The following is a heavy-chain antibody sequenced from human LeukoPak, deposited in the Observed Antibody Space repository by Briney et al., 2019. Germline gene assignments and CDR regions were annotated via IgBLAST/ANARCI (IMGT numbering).Heavy chain of an antibody. CDR3: ARDGAFIAAAGTGTNWVVP. J-gene: IGHJ5*02. Sequence: SETLSLTCAVYGGSFSGYYWSWIRQPPGKGLEWIGEINHRGSPNYNRSLKSRVTLSVDTSENQFSLKLSSVTAADTAVYYCARDGAFIAAAGTGTNWVVPWGQGALVTVSS. D-gene: IGHD6-13*01. CDR1: GGSFSGYY. CDR2: INHRGSP. V-gene: IGHV4-34*01.